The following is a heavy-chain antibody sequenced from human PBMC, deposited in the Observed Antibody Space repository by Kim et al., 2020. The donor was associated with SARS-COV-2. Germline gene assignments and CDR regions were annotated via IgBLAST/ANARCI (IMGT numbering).Heavy chain of an antibody. CDR1: GFTFNTYG. Sequence: GGSLRLSCAASGFTFNTYGMHWVRQAPGKGLEWVAVISSDGSNKYYADSVKGRLTISRDNSKNTLYLQMNSLRIEDTAVYYCAKSFSGSYFGYDYWGQGTLVTVSS. CDR3: AKSFSGSYFGYDY. D-gene: IGHD1-26*01. J-gene: IGHJ4*02. V-gene: IGHV3-30*18. CDR2: ISSDGSNK.